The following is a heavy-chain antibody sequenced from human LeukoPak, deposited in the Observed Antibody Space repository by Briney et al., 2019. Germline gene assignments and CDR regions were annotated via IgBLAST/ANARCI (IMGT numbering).Heavy chain of an antibody. CDR3: ARDLNPPGGQSIPYYGMDV. D-gene: IGHD1-14*01. Sequence: ASVTVSCKASGYTFTGYYMHWVRQAPGQGLEWMGWINPNSGGTNYAQKFQGRVTMTRDTSISTAYMELSRLRSDDTAVYYCARDLNPPGGQSIPYYGMDVWGQGTTVTVSS. J-gene: IGHJ6*02. CDR2: INPNSGGT. CDR1: GYTFTGYY. V-gene: IGHV1-2*02.